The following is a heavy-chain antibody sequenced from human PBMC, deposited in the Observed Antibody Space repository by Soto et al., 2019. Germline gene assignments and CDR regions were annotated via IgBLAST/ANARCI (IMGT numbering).Heavy chain of an antibody. D-gene: IGHD2-21*02. Sequence: GSLRLSCAVSGFTFTDYYMSWVRQAPGKGLEWVSYISSSGSTIYYADSVKGRFTISRDNAKNSLYLQMNSLRAEDTAVYYCARVLVFYGGFDPWGQGTLVTVSS. CDR2: ISSSGSTI. CDR1: GFTFTDYY. CDR3: ARVLVFYGGFDP. J-gene: IGHJ5*02. V-gene: IGHV3-11*01.